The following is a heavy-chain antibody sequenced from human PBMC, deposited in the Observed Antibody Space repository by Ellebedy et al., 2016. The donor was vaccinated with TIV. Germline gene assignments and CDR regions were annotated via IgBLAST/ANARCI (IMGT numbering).Heavy chain of an antibody. V-gene: IGHV3-74*01. Sequence: GESLKISCAASGFTFSVYWTHWVRQVPGKGLVWVSRIASGGSKTIYADSVKGRFTISRDNAKNTVSLQMTRLRAEDTAVYYCTRDGETPSSGWYFDYWGQGTLVTVSS. CDR1: GFTFSVYW. D-gene: IGHD3-9*01. CDR3: TRDGETPSSGWYFDY. J-gene: IGHJ4*02. CDR2: IASGGSKT.